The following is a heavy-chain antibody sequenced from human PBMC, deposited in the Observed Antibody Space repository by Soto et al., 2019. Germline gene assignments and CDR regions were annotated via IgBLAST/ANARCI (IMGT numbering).Heavy chain of an antibody. CDR2: IKQDGSEK. Sequence: GGSLRLSCAASGFTFSSYWMSWVRQAPGKGLEWVANIKQDGSEKYYVDSVKGRFTISRDNAKNSLYLQMNSLRAEDTAVYYCARVSVIAPYYYYYYMDVWGKGTTVTVSS. V-gene: IGHV3-7*01. D-gene: IGHD3-22*01. CDR3: ARVSVIAPYYYYYYMDV. J-gene: IGHJ6*03. CDR1: GFTFSSYW.